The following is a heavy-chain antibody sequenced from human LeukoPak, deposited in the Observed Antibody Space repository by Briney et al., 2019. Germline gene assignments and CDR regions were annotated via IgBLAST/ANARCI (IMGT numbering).Heavy chain of an antibody. CDR1: GGSFSGYY. CDR3: ARVRMRGYSYGPFDY. V-gene: IGHV4-34*01. D-gene: IGHD5-18*01. J-gene: IGHJ4*02. CDR2: INHSGST. Sequence: SETLSLTCAVYGGSFSGYYWSWIRQPPGKGLEWIGEINHSGSTNYNPSLKSRVTISVDTSKNQFSLKLSSVTAADTAVYYCARVRMRGYSYGPFDYWGQGTLVTVSS.